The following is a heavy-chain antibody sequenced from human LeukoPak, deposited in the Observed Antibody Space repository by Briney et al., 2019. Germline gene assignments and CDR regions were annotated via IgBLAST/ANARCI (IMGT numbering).Heavy chain of an antibody. CDR1: GYTFTSYD. Sequence: GASVKVSCKASGYTFTSYDIYWLRQAPGQGPEWMGWMSPNSGNTGSAQRFQGRVTMTRDTSMNSAYMELSNLRPEDTAVYYCARGSFSRWTAQSYFDYWGQGTLVTVSS. D-gene: IGHD2-21*02. CDR2: MSPNSGNT. CDR3: ARGSFSRWTAQSYFDY. J-gene: IGHJ4*02. V-gene: IGHV1-8*01.